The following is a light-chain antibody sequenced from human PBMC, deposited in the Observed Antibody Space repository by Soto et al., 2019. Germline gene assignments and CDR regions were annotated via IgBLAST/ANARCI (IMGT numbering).Light chain of an antibody. J-gene: IGLJ1*01. CDR3: QSCDSSLSGYV. CDR2: GNS. V-gene: IGLV1-40*01. Sequence: QSVLTQPPSVSGAPGQRVTISCTGSSSNIGAGYDVHWYQQLPGTAPKLLIYGNSNRPSRVPDRFSGSKSGTSASLAITGLKAEDEADYYCQSCDSSLSGYVFGTGTKVTAL. CDR1: SSNIGAGYD.